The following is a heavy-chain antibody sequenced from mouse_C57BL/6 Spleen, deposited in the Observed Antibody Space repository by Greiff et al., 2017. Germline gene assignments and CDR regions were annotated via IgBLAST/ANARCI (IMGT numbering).Heavy chain of an antibody. CDR1: GYTFTSYW. CDR3: AREGYGNYDYFDY. Sequence: VQLQQPGAELVRPGSSVKLSCKASGYTFTSYWMDWVKQRPGQGLEWIGNIYPSDSETHYNQKFKDKATLTVDKSSSTAYMQLSSLTSEDSAVYYCAREGYGNYDYFDYWGQGTTLTVSS. V-gene: IGHV1-61*01. J-gene: IGHJ2*01. CDR2: IYPSDSET. D-gene: IGHD2-10*02.